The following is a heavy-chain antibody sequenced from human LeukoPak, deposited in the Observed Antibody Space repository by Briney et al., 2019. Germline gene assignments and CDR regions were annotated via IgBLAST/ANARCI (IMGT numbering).Heavy chain of an antibody. D-gene: IGHD5-18*01. CDR3: ARVRYSYGYVDY. CDR2: IIPIFGTA. CDR1: EGTFSSYA. J-gene: IGHJ4*02. Sequence: ASVKVSCKASEGTFSSYAISWVRQAPGQGLEWMGGIIPIFGTANYAQKFQGRVTITADESTSTAYMELSSLRSEDTAVYYCARVRYSYGYVDYWGQGTLVTVSS. V-gene: IGHV1-69*13.